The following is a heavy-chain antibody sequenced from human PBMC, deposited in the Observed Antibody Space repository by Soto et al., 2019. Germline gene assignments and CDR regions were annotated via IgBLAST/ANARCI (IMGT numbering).Heavy chain of an antibody. J-gene: IGHJ3*01. Sequence: EVQVVESGGGLVQPGGSLRLSCAVSGLTFSDYYFDWVRQSLGKGLEWVGRSKNKANGYTMEYAASVKGRFTISRDDSKNSVFLQMSSLRTEDTAVYYCVIVGRTSWGHGTTVTVPS. D-gene: IGHD3-3*01. CDR3: VIVGRTS. CDR1: GLTFSDYY. CDR2: SKNKANGYTM. V-gene: IGHV3-72*01.